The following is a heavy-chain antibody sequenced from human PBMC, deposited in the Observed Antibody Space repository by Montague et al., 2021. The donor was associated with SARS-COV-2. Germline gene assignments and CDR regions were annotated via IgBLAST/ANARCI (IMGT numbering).Heavy chain of an antibody. CDR3: AGESDSYPSGTHYFDL. CDR1: GASISSYY. V-gene: IGHV4-59*01. J-gene: IGHJ2*01. Sequence: SETLSLTCTVSGASISSYYWSWIRQPPGKALEWIGYIYYSGSTNYNPSLNSRVTISVDTSKNQFSLKLTSVTAADTAVYFCAGESDSYPSGTHYFDLWGRGTLVTVSS. CDR2: IYYSGST. D-gene: IGHD5-18*01.